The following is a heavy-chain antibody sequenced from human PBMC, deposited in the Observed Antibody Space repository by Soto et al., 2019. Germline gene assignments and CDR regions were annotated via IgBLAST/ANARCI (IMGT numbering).Heavy chain of an antibody. CDR1: GFNLTRYS. Sequence: PGGSVRLSCAASGFNLTRYSMNWVRQAPGKGLEWVSSISSTTNYIYYGDSMKGRFTISRDNAKNSLYLEMNSLRAEDTAVYYCARESEDLTSNFDYWGQGTLVTVSS. J-gene: IGHJ4*02. V-gene: IGHV3-21*06. CDR3: ARESEDLTSNFDY. CDR2: ISSTTNYI.